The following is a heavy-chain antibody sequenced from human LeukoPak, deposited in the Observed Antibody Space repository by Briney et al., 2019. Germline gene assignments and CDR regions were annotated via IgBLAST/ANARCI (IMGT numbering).Heavy chain of an antibody. CDR3: ARAVAVAGFDY. CDR1: GFTVSSNY. V-gene: IGHV3-66*01. Sequence: PGGSLRLSCAASGFTVSSNYMSWVRQAPGKGLEWVSVIYSGGSTYYADSVKGRFTISRDNSKNTLYLQMNSLRAEDTAVYYCARAVAVAGFDYWGQGTLVTVSS. J-gene: IGHJ4*02. D-gene: IGHD6-19*01. CDR2: IYSGGST.